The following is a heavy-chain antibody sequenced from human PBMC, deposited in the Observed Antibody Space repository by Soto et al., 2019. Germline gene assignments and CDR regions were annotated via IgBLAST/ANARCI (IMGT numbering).Heavy chain of an antibody. V-gene: IGHV1-46*01. CDR2: INPSGGST. Sequence: ASVKVSCKASGYTFTSYYMHWVRQAPGQGLEWMGIINPSGGSTSYAQKFQGRVTMTRDTSTSTVYMELSSLRSEDTAVYYCVKDIRPTVVVTAIPSGFDPWGQGTLVTVSS. CDR1: GYTFTSYY. J-gene: IGHJ5*02. D-gene: IGHD2-21*02. CDR3: VKDIRPTVVVTAIPSGFDP.